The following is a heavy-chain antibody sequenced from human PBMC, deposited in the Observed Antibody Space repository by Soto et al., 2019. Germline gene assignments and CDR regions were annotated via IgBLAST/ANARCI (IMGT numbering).Heavy chain of an antibody. CDR3: ASVSYYYDSSGQPLPEYFQH. J-gene: IGHJ1*01. Sequence: TLSLTCTVSGGSVSGGSYFWSWVRQPPGKGLEWIGYFYYSGSTKYNPSLKSRVTILEDTSKNQFSLKLNSVTAADTAVYYCASVSYYYDSSGQPLPEYFQHWGQGTLVTVSS. CDR1: GGSVSGGSYF. D-gene: IGHD3-22*01. V-gene: IGHV4-61*01. CDR2: FYYSGST.